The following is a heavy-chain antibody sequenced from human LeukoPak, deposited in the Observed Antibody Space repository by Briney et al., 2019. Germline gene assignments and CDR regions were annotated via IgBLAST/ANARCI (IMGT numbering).Heavy chain of an antibody. J-gene: IGHJ3*02. CDR3: ARGRRGFDI. V-gene: IGHV3-64*01. CDR2: ISSNGGST. Sequence: GGSLRLSCAASGYTFSSYAMHRIRQAPGKGLEYVSAISSNGGSTYYANSVKGRFTISRDNSKNTLYLQMGSLRAEDMAVYYCARGRRGFDIWGQGTMVTVSS. CDR1: GYTFSSYA.